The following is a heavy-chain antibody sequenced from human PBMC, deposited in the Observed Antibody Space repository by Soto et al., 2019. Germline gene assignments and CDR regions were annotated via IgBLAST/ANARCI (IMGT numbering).Heavy chain of an antibody. CDR1: GGTFSSYT. Sequence: SVKVSCKASGGTFSSYTISWVRQAPGQGLEWMGRIIPILGIANYAQKFQGRVTITADKSTSTAYMELSSLRSEDTAVYYCARDHDKQWPGYWGQGTLVTVSS. V-gene: IGHV1-69*04. CDR3: ARDHDKQWPGY. CDR2: IIPILGIA. D-gene: IGHD6-19*01. J-gene: IGHJ4*02.